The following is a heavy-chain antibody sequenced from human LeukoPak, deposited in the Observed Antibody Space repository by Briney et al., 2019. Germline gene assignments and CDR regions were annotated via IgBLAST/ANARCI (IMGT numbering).Heavy chain of an antibody. V-gene: IGHV1-18*01. CDR2: ISAYNGNT. Sequence: ASVKVSCKASGYTFTSYGISWVRQAPGQGLEWMGWISAYNGNTNYAQKLQGRVTMTTDTSTSTAYMEPRSLRSDDTAVYYCARVLSGYDFYYYYYMDVWGKGTTVTVSS. CDR3: ARVLSGYDFYYYYYMDV. CDR1: GYTFTSYG. D-gene: IGHD5-12*01. J-gene: IGHJ6*03.